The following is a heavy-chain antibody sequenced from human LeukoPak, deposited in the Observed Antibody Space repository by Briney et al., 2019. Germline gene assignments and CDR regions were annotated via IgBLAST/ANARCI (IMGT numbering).Heavy chain of an antibody. CDR3: AKSGSYLRGYYFDY. V-gene: IGHV3-23*01. J-gene: IGHJ4*02. CDR2: ISGSGGST. CDR1: GFTFSSYA. D-gene: IGHD1-26*01. Sequence: SGGSLRLSCAASGFTFSSYAMSWVRQAPGKGLEWVSAISGSGGSTYYADSVKGRFTISRDNSKNTLYLQMNSLRAEDTAVYYCAKSGSYLRGYYFDYWGQGTLVTVSS.